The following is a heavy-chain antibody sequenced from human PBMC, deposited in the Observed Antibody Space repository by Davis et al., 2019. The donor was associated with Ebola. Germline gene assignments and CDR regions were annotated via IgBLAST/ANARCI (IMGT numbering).Heavy chain of an antibody. CDR2: IYYSGST. CDR3: ARGPTFARYCSSTSCYGGAPFDY. D-gene: IGHD2-2*01. J-gene: IGHJ4*02. V-gene: IGHV4-59*12. Sequence: GSLRLSCTVSGGSISSYYWSWIRQPPGKGLEWIGYIYYSGSTNYNPSLKSRVTISVDTSKNQFSLKLSSVTAADTAVYYCARGPTFARYCSSTSCYGGAPFDYWGQGTLVTVSS. CDR1: GGSISSYY.